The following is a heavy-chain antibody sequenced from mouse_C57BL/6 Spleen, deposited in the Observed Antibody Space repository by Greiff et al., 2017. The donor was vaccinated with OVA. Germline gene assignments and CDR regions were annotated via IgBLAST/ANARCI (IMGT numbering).Heavy chain of an antibody. V-gene: IGHV6-3*01. CDR2: IRLKSDNYAT. CDR1: GFTFSNYW. D-gene: IGHD2-2*01. CDR3: TGSRGHDAWFAY. J-gene: IGHJ3*01. Sequence: EVQGVESGGGLVQPGGSMKLSCVASGFTFSNYWMNWVRQSPEKGLEWVAQIRLKSDNYATHYAESVKGRFTISRDDSKSSVYLQMNNLRAEDTGIYYCTGSRGHDAWFAYGGQGTLVTVSA.